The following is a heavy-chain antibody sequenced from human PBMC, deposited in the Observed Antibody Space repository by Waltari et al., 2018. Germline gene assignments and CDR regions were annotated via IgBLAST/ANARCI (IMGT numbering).Heavy chain of an antibody. D-gene: IGHD3-16*01. CDR1: GFTFRRFW. J-gene: IGHJ6*02. Sequence: EVQLVESGGGLVQPGGSLGLSCSTPGFTFRRFWMSLVRQAPGKGLGWVANIYQDGTVTNYVDSVKGRFTTSRDNARNSLYLQMNSLRVDDTAVYYCVRDDDGGMGAVWGQGTTVTVSS. CDR2: IYQDGTVT. CDR3: VRDDDGGMGAV. V-gene: IGHV3-7*01.